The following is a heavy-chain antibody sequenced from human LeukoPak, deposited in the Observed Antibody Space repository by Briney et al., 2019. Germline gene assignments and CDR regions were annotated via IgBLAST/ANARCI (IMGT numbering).Heavy chain of an antibody. CDR1: GDSTSNFY. D-gene: IGHD7-27*01. CDR3: ALAPNSNWFDF. J-gene: IGHJ5*01. Sequence: SETLSLTCTVSGDSTSNFYWNWIRQSPGKGLEWIGNIHYSGSSDYNPSLKSRGTISIDPSSRQFFLKLTSVTAADTAVYFCALAPNSNWFDFWGPGTLVTVSS. V-gene: IGHV4-59*08. CDR2: IHYSGSS.